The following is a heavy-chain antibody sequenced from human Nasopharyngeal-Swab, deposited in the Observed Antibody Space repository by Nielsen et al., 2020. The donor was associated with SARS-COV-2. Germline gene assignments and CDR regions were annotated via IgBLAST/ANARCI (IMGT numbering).Heavy chain of an antibody. J-gene: IGHJ4*02. CDR1: GYTFTSYY. V-gene: IGHV1-46*01. CDR3: ARGPSSGWYWGWAYYFDY. Sequence: ASVKVSCKASGYTFTSYYMHWVRQAPGQGLEWMGIINPSGGSTSYAQKFQGRVTMTRDTSTSTVYMELSSLRSEDTAVYYCARGPSSGWYWGWAYYFDYWGQGTLVTVSS. CDR2: INPSGGST. D-gene: IGHD6-19*01.